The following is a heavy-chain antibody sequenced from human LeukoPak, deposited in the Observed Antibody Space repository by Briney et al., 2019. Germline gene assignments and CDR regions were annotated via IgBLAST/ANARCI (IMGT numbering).Heavy chain of an antibody. Sequence: PGASLRLSCAASGLTFSSYGMGWVRQAPAKGLEWVSTMDVRGVSTHYADSVKGRLTIYRDNSRNTLYLQMDSLRAEDTAVYFCVRDVGGVHFFDYWGRGTLDTLPS. J-gene: IGHJ4*02. CDR2: MDVRGVST. CDR3: VRDVGGVHFFDY. D-gene: IGHD3-16*01. V-gene: IGHV3-23*01. CDR1: GLTFSSYG.